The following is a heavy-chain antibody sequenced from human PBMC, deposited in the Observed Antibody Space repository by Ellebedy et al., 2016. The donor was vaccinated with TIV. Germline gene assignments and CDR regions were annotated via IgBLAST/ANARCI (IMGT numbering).Heavy chain of an antibody. CDR1: GFRFSEYY. J-gene: IGHJ4*02. D-gene: IGHD3-10*01. CDR2: ISASGITK. Sequence: GGSLRLSCAASGFRFSEYYMTWIRQAPGKRPEWVSYISASGITKYHADAGQGRFSVSRDNAGNFLYLQINNLMAEDTAMYYCATTLRGGEYNYFFDHWGQGTLVTVSS. CDR3: ATTLRGGEYNYFFDH. V-gene: IGHV3-11*01.